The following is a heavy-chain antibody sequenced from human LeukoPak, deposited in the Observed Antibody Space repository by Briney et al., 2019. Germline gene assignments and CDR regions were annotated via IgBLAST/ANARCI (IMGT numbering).Heavy chain of an antibody. J-gene: IGHJ4*02. Sequence: ASVKVSCKASAYTFTGYYIHWVRQAPGQGLEWMGWINPNSGDTKSAQKLQGRLTMTRDTSITTAYMDLSRLTSDDTAVYYCTRDDIVGARDFDYWGQGTLVTVSS. D-gene: IGHD1-26*01. CDR3: TRDDIVGARDFDY. V-gene: IGHV1-2*02. CDR2: INPNSGDT. CDR1: AYTFTGYY.